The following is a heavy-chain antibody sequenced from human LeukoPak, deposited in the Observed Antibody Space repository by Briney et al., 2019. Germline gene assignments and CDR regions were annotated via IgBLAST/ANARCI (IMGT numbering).Heavy chain of an antibody. J-gene: IGHJ4*02. CDR1: GGTFSSYA. D-gene: IGHD5-18*01. Sequence: SVKVSCKASGGTFSSYAISWVRQAPGQGLEWMGGIIPIFGTANYAQKFQGRVTITADESTSTAYMELSSLRSEDTAVYYCARHLSGVTGYTYGRGIDYWGQGTLVTVSS. CDR3: ARHLSGVTGYTYGRGIDY. CDR2: IIPIFGTA. V-gene: IGHV1-69*01.